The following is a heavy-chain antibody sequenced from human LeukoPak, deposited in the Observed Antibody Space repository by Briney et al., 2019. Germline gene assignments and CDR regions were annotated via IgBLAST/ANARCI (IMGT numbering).Heavy chain of an antibody. D-gene: IGHD6-13*01. V-gene: IGHV1-69*04. J-gene: IGHJ5*02. Sequence: SVKVSCKASGGTFSSYAISWVRQAPGQGLEWMGRIIPILGIANYAQKFQGRVTITADKSTSTAYMELSSLRSEDTAVYYCASMAAAGMGGSSWGQGTLVTVSS. CDR3: ASMAAAGMGGSS. CDR1: GGTFSSYA. CDR2: IIPILGIA.